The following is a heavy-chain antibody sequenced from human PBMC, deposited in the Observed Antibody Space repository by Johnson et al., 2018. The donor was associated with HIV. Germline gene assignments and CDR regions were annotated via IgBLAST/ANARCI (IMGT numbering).Heavy chain of an antibody. D-gene: IGHD2-15*01. Sequence: QVQLVESGGGVVRPGGSLRLSCASSGFTFDDYGMHWVRQAPGKGLEWVAFIRYDGSNKYYEDSVKGRFTISRDNSKNTLYLQMNSLRAEDTAVYYCASYCSGGSCYRRSPSDAFDIWGQGTMVTVSS. CDR1: GFTFDDYG. CDR2: IRYDGSNK. V-gene: IGHV3-30*02. CDR3: ASYCSGGSCYRRSPSDAFDI. J-gene: IGHJ3*02.